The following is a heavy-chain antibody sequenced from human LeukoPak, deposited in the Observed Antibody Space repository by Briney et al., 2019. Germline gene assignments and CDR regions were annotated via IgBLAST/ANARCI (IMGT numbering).Heavy chain of an antibody. V-gene: IGHV3-48*02. J-gene: IGHJ4*02. CDR1: GFTFSTSH. CDR3: ARSSLATFDS. Sequence: GGSLRLSCAASGFTFSTSHMNWVRQAPGKGLQWLSYISSSSYSKYYADSVEGRFTISRDNAEKSLYLQMNSLRDDDTAVYFCARSSLATFDSWGQGTLVTVSS. CDR2: ISSSSYSK.